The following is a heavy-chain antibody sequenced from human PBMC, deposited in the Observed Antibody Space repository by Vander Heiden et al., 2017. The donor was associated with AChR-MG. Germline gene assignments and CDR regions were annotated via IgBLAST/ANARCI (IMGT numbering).Heavy chain of an antibody. J-gene: IGHJ4*02. CDR1: GFTFSSYA. CDR2: LSDSNKKT. D-gene: IGHD1-1*01. CDR3: AKRAWNTISERGGFDY. Sequence: EVQLLESGGGLVQPGGSLRLSCAASGFTFSSYAMTWVRPAPGKGLEWVSTLSDSNKKTYYADSVKGRFTVSRDNSKNTLYLQMNNLRAEDTAVYYCAKRAWNTISERGGFDYWGQGTLVTVSS. V-gene: IGHV3-23*01.